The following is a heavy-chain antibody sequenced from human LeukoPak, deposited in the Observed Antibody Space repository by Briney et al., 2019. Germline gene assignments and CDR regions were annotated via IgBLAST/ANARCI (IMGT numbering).Heavy chain of an antibody. V-gene: IGHV3-30*01. CDR2: ISYDGSNK. D-gene: IGHD6-6*01. Sequence: PGGSLRLSCAASGFAFSSYAMHWVRQAPGKGPEWVAVISYDGSNKYYADSVKGRFTISRDNSKNTLYLQMNSLRAEDTAVYYCARDRVAAPEFDYWGQGTLVTVSS. CDR1: GFAFSSYA. CDR3: ARDRVAAPEFDY. J-gene: IGHJ4*02.